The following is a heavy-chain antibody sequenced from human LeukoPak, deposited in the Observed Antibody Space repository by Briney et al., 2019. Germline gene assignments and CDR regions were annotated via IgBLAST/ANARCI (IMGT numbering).Heavy chain of an antibody. J-gene: IGHJ4*02. CDR3: ARGYYDILTGYYDDY. D-gene: IGHD3-9*01. Sequence: ASVKVSYKASGYTFTSYGISWVRQAPGQGLEWMGWISAYNGNTNYAQKLQGGVTMTTDTSTSTAYMELRSLRSDDTAVYYCARGYYDILTGYYDDYWGQGTLVTVSS. CDR2: ISAYNGNT. CDR1: GYTFTSYG. V-gene: IGHV1-18*01.